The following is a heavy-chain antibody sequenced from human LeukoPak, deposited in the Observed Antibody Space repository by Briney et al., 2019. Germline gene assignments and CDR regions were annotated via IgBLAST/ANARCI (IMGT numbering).Heavy chain of an antibody. CDR2: IYYSGST. D-gene: IGHD5-24*01. CDR1: GGSISSSSYY. J-gene: IGHJ4*02. CDR3: AGGDGRDGYNYYYFDY. V-gene: IGHV4-39*07. Sequence: SETLSLTCTVSGGSISSSSYYWGWIRQPPGKGLEWIGSIYYSGSTYYNPSLKSRVTISVDTSKNQFSLKLSSVTAADTAVYYCAGGDGRDGYNYYYFDYWGQGTLVTVSS.